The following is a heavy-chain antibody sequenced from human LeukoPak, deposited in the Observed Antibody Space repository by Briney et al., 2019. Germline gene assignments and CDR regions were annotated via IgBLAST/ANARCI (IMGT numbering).Heavy chain of an antibody. CDR1: GGPISSGGYS. J-gene: IGHJ3*02. CDR2: IYHSGST. D-gene: IGHD3-10*01. CDR3: ARGSITMVRGVISDAFDI. Sequence: PSETLSLTCAVSGGPISSGGYSWSWIRQPPGKGLEWIGYIYHSGSTYYNPSLKSRVTISVDRSKNQFSLKLSSVTAADTAVYYCARGSITMVRGVISDAFDIWGQGTMVTVSS. V-gene: IGHV4-30-2*01.